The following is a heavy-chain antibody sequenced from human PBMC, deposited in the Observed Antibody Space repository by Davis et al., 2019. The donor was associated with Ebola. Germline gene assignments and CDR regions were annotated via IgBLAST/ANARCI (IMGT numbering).Heavy chain of an antibody. D-gene: IGHD3-10*01. V-gene: IGHV5-10-1*01. J-gene: IGHJ6*02. CDR1: GYNFNYYW. CDR2: IDPSDSYT. CDR3: ASRGVTMVRDYGMDV. Sequence: GESLKISCKGSGYNFNYYWIGWVRQMPGKGLEWMGRIDPSDSYTNYSPSFQGHVTISADKSISTAYLQWSSLKASDTAMYYCASRGVTMVRDYGMDVWGQGTTVTVSS.